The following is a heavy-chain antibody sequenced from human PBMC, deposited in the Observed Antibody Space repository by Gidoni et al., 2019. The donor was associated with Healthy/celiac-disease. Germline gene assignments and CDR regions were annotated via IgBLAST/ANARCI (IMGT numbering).Heavy chain of an antibody. D-gene: IGHD4-17*01. CDR1: GFTFSSYA. V-gene: IGHV3-30-3*01. CDR3: ARDALTVTTSLFDC. Sequence: QVQLVESGGGVVQPGRSLSLSCAASGFTFSSYAMHWVRQAPGKGMEWVAVISYDGSNKYYADSVKGRFTISRDNSKNTLYLQMNSLRAEDTAVYYCARDALTVTTSLFDCWGQGTLVTVSS. CDR2: ISYDGSNK. J-gene: IGHJ4*02.